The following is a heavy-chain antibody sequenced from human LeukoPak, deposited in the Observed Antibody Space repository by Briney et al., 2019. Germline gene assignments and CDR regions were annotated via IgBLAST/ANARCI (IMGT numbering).Heavy chain of an antibody. CDR3: ARIGYNHYFDY. D-gene: IGHD5-24*01. Sequence: ASVKVSCKASGYNFNDYYLHWVRQAPGQGLEWMGWINPNSGGTNYAQTFQGRVTMTRDTSITTAYMELSRLRSDDMAVYYCARIGYNHYFDYWGQGTLVTVSS. V-gene: IGHV1-2*02. CDR2: INPNSGGT. CDR1: GYNFNDYY. J-gene: IGHJ4*02.